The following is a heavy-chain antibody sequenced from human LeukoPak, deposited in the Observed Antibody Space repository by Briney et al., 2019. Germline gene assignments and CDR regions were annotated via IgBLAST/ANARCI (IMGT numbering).Heavy chain of an antibody. CDR3: ARNIAAAGTDDAFDI. V-gene: IGHV3-21*01. J-gene: IGHJ3*02. CDR2: ISSSSSYI. CDR1: GFTFSSYS. Sequence: GRSLRLSCAASGFTFSSYSMNWVRQAPGKGLEWVSSISSSSSYIYYADSVKGRFTISRDNAKNSLYLQTNSLRAEDTAVYYCARNIAAAGTDDAFDIWGQGTMVTVSS. D-gene: IGHD6-13*01.